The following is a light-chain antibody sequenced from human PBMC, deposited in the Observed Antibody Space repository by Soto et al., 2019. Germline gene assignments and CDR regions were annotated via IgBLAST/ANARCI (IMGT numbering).Light chain of an antibody. J-gene: IGKJ1*01. CDR1: QSVSSSY. Sequence: EIVLTQSPGTLSLSPGERATLSCRASQSVSSSYLAWYRQKPGQAPRLLIYGASSRTTGIPDRFSGSGSGTDFTLTISRLEPEAFAVYYCQQYGSAPPWTFGQGTKVEIK. CDR3: QQYGSAPPWT. CDR2: GAS. V-gene: IGKV3-20*01.